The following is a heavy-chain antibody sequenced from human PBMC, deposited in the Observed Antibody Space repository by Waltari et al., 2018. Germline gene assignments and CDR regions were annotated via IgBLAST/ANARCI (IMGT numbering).Heavy chain of an antibody. Sequence: QVQLQESGPGLVKPSQTLSLTCTVSGGSISSGSYYWSWIRQPAGKGLEWIGYIYTSGSTNYTPSLKGRVTISVDTSKNQFSLKLSSVTAADTAVYYCARGGGDPYYYGMDVWGQGTTVTVSS. CDR3: ARGGGDPYYYGMDV. V-gene: IGHV4-61*09. CDR2: IYTSGST. J-gene: IGHJ6*02. D-gene: IGHD4-17*01. CDR1: GGSISSGSYY.